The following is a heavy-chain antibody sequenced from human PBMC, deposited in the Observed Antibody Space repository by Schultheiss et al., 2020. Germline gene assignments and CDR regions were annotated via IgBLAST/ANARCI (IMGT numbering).Heavy chain of an antibody. CDR1: GFTFSSYS. CDR2: ISSSSSYI. J-gene: IGHJ4*02. Sequence: GGSLRLSCAASGFTFSSYSMNWVRQAPGKGLEWVSSISSSSSYIYYADSVKGRFTISRDNAKNSLYLQMNSLRAEDTAVYYCARGPPPWEITFGGVIVPNPPGPFDYWGQGTLVTVSS. D-gene: IGHD3-16*02. CDR3: ARGPPPWEITFGGVIVPNPPGPFDY. V-gene: IGHV3-21*01.